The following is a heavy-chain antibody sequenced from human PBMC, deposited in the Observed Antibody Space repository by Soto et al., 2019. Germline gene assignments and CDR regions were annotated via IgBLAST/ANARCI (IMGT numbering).Heavy chain of an antibody. V-gene: IGHV1-18*01. CDR3: YFDF. J-gene: IGHJ4*02. Sequence: GASVKVSCKTSGYTFTNYGTNWVRQAPGQGLEWMGWISAYNGNTNYAQSLQGRVTMTTDTFSNIAYMELRSLRLDDTAVYYMYFDFWGQGTLVTVSS. CDR2: ISAYNGNT. CDR1: GYTFTNYG.